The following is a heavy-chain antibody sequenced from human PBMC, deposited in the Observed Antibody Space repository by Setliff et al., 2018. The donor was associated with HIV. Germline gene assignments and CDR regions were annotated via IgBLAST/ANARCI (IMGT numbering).Heavy chain of an antibody. CDR2: IYYSGRT. CDR3: ARVGWDYYDSSGVGEFDY. D-gene: IGHD3-22*01. CDR1: GYSISSGYY. J-gene: IGHJ4*02. V-gene: IGHV4-38-2*02. Sequence: SETLSLTCTVSGYSISSGYYWGWIRQPPGKGLEWIRSIYYSGRTYYNPSLKSRVTISVDTSKNQFSLKLSSVTAADAAVYYCARVGWDYYDSSGVGEFDYWGQGTLVTVSS.